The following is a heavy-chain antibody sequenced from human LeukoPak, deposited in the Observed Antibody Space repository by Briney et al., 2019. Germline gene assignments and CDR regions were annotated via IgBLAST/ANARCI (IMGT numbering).Heavy chain of an antibody. Sequence: GESLKISWKGSGYSFTSYWIGWVRQMPGKGLEWMGFIYPGDSDTRYSPSFQGQVTISADKSISTAYLQWSSLKASDTAMYYCARTGEYYYDSSGYYLMDYWGQGTLVTVSS. V-gene: IGHV5-51*01. CDR3: ARTGEYYYDSSGYYLMDY. D-gene: IGHD3-22*01. CDR1: GYSFTSYW. CDR2: IYPGDSDT. J-gene: IGHJ4*02.